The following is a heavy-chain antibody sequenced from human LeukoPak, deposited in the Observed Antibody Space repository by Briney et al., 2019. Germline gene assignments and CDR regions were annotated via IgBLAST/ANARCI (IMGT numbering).Heavy chain of an antibody. J-gene: IGHJ2*01. CDR2: INPSGGST. CDR3: ARTDYGDYRWYFDL. CDR1: GHTFTNYY. D-gene: IGHD4-17*01. Sequence: GASVKVSCKASGHTFTNYYMHWVRQAPGQGLEWMGKINPSGGSTSYAQKFQGRVTMTRDTSTSTVYMELSSLRSEDTAVYYCARTDYGDYRWYFDLWGRGTLVTVSS. V-gene: IGHV1-46*01.